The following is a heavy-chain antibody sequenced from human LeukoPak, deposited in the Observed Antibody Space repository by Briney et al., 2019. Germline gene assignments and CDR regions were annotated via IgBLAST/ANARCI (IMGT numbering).Heavy chain of an antibody. Sequence: PSETLSLTCTVSGGSISSYYWSWIRQPPGKGLDWIASIHYSGTTYYNPSLKSRVTISVDTSKNHLSLKLSSVTAADTAVYYCARGRSGSIGGYYFDYWGQGTLVTVSS. CDR2: IHYSGTT. D-gene: IGHD3-10*01. CDR3: ARGRSGSIGGYYFDY. CDR1: GGSISSYY. V-gene: IGHV4-59*05. J-gene: IGHJ4*02.